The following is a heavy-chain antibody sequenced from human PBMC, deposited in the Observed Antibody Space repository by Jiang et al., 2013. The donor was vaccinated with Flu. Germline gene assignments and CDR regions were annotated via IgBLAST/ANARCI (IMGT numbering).Heavy chain of an antibody. CDR2: INPALDIS. J-gene: IGHJ6*02. Sequence: GAEVKKPGSSVKVSCRASGGTFSSYPISWVRQAPGQGFEWMGGINPALDISNYADKFQGRVTITADKSTSTAYLELSSLRSEDTAVYYCARALRRGLLNYPMDVVGPRDNGHRLL. CDR3: ARALRRGLLNYPMDV. V-gene: IGHV1-69*10. CDR1: GGTFSSYP.